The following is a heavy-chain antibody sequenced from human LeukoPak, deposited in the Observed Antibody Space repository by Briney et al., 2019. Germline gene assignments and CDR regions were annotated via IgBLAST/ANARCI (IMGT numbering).Heavy chain of an antibody. CDR3: VRQYYDSSGYASFDY. Sequence: SETLSLTCTVSGGSISSYYWSWIRQPPGKGLEWTGYIYYSGSTNYNPSLKSRVTISVDTSKNQFSLKLSSVTAADTAVYYCVRQYYDSSGYASFDYWGQGTLVTVSS. CDR1: GGSISSYY. CDR2: IYYSGST. D-gene: IGHD3-22*01. V-gene: IGHV4-59*08. J-gene: IGHJ4*02.